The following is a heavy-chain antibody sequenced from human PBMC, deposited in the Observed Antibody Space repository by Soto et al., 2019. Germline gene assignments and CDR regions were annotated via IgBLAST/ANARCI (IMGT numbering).Heavy chain of an antibody. J-gene: IGHJ3*02. Sequence: QVQLVESGGGVVQPGRSLRLSCAASGFTFSSYGMHWVRQAPGKGLEWVAVIWYDGSNKYYADSVKGRFTISRDNSKNTLYLQMNSLRAEDTAVYYCARVHSLEQWLNDAFDIWGQGTMVTVSS. V-gene: IGHV3-33*01. CDR2: IWYDGSNK. CDR1: GFTFSSYG. CDR3: ARVHSLEQWLNDAFDI. D-gene: IGHD6-19*01.